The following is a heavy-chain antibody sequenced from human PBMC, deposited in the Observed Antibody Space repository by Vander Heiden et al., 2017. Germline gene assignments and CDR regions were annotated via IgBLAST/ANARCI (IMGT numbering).Heavy chain of an antibody. V-gene: IGHV3-23*01. CDR1: GFPFSSYA. D-gene: IGHD6-19*01. Sequence: EVQLLESGGGLVQPGGSLRLSCAASGFPFSSYAMSWVRQAPGKGLEWVSAISGSGGSTYYADSVKGRFTISRDNSKNTLYLQMNSLRAEDTAVYYCAKDRRSSGWYGGRWFDPWGQGTLVTVSS. CDR2: ISGSGGST. J-gene: IGHJ5*02. CDR3: AKDRRSSGWYGGRWFDP.